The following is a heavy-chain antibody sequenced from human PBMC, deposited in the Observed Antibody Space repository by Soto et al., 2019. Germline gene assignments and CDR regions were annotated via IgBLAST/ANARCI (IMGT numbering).Heavy chain of an antibody. V-gene: IGHV3-21*01. CDR1: GFTFSSYS. CDR3: ARFSWLELLSPFDY. CDR2: ISSSSSYI. J-gene: IGHJ4*02. D-gene: IGHD1-7*01. Sequence: VGSLRLSCAASGFTFSSYSMSWVRQAPGKGLEWVSSISSSSSYIYYADSVKGRFTISRDNAKNSLYLQMNSLRAEDTAVYYCARFSWLELLSPFDYWGQGTLVTVSS.